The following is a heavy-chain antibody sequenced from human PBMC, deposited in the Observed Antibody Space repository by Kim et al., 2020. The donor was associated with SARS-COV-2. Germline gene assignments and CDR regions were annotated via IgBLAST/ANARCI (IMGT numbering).Heavy chain of an antibody. CDR3: ATQVTSYYYGMGV. J-gene: IGHJ6*02. V-gene: IGHV4-4*02. CDR2: VYYTGGT. CDR1: GASFSTSYW. Sequence: SETLSLTCAVSGASFSTSYWWIWVRQAPGKGLEWIGEVYYTGGTSYSPSLGGRVSISLDTYKSQFSLNLRSVTAADTAVYYCATQVTSYYYGMGVWGQGT.